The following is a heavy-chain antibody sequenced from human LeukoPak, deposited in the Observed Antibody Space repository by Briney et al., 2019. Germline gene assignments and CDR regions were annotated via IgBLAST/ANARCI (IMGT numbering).Heavy chain of an antibody. Sequence: GGSLRLSCAASGFTFSDYYMSWIRQAPGKGLDWVSYISRSGDTRDYADSVKGRFTISRDNAKNSLYLQMNSLRAEDTAVYYCARELVPAAIYYYYGMDVWGQGTTVTVSS. CDR3: ARELVPAAIYYYYGMDV. J-gene: IGHJ6*02. V-gene: IGHV3-11*04. CDR2: ISRSGDTR. D-gene: IGHD2-2*01. CDR1: GFTFSDYY.